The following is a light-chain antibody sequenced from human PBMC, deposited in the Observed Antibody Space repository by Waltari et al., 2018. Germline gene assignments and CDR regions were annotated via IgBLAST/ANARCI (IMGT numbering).Light chain of an antibody. Sequence: SYELTQPPSVSVSPGQTASITCSGVKLGDKYVSWYQLKPGQSPVLVIYKDIQRPSGIPERFSGSNSGNTATLTISGTQAMDEADYYCQAWDSSTVVFGGGTKLTVL. J-gene: IGLJ2*01. V-gene: IGLV3-1*01. CDR3: QAWDSSTVV. CDR2: KDI. CDR1: KLGDKY.